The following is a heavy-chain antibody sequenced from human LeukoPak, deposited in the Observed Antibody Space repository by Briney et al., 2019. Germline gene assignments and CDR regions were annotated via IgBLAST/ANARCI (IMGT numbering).Heavy chain of an antibody. V-gene: IGHV3-23*01. CDR3: AKGDYDFWSGYLPNFDY. J-gene: IGHJ4*02. CDR2: ISNSGDST. D-gene: IGHD3-3*01. Sequence: PGGSLRLSCAASGFTFSSHAMSWVRQAPGKGLEWVSSISNSGDSTYYAESVKGRFTISRDNSKKTLYLQMNRLRAEDTAVYYCAKGDYDFWSGYLPNFDYWGQGTLVTVSS. CDR1: GFTFSSHA.